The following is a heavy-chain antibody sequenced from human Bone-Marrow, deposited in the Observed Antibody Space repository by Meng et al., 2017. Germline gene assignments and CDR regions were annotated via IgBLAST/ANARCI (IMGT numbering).Heavy chain of an antibody. CDR3: ARVQVT. V-gene: IGHV3-30*04. D-gene: IGHD2-21*01. J-gene: IGHJ5*02. CDR2: ISYDGSNK. Sequence: GESLKISCAASGFTFSSYAMHWVRQAPGKGLEWVAVISYDGSNKYYADSVKGRFTISRDNSKNTLYLQMNSLRAEDTAVYYCARVQVTWGQGTLVTVSS. CDR1: GFTFSSYA.